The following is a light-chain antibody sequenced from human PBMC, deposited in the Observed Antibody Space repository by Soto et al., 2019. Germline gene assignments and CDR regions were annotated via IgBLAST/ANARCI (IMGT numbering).Light chain of an antibody. CDR2: GAS. CDR1: QSVSSN. Sequence: EIVMTQSPATLSVSPGERATLSCRASQSVSSNLAWYQQKPGQAPRLLIYGASTRATGIRARFSGSGSGTEFTLTVSSLQSEDFAVYYCQRHKNWPPRWMFGQGTNVDIK. J-gene: IGKJ1*01. V-gene: IGKV3-15*01. CDR3: QRHKNWPPRWM.